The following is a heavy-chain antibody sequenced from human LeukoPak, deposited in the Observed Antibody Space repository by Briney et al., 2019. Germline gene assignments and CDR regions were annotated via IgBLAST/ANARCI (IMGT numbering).Heavy chain of an antibody. J-gene: IGHJ6*04. CDR1: GYSFTSYW. CDR3: ARFLGPSYGMDV. Sequence: GESLKISCKGSGYSFTSYWISWVRQMPGKGLEWMGRIDPSDSYTNYSPSFQGHVTISADKSISTAYLQWSSLRASDTAMYYCARFLGPSYGMDVWGKGTTVTVSS. D-gene: IGHD7-27*01. V-gene: IGHV5-10-1*01. CDR2: IDPSDSYT.